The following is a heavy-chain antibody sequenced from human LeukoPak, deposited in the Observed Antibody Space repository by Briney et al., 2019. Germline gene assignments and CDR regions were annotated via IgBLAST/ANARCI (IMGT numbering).Heavy chain of an antibody. D-gene: IGHD5-18*01. V-gene: IGHV3-21*04. CDR1: GFTFSSYS. Sequence: GGSLRLSCAASGFTFSSYSMNWVRQAPGKGLEWVSSISSSSSYIYYADSVKGRFTISRDNAKNSLYLQMNSLRADDTAVYYCARGGAARFDYWGQGTLVTVSS. J-gene: IGHJ4*02. CDR3: ARGGAARFDY. CDR2: ISSSSSYI.